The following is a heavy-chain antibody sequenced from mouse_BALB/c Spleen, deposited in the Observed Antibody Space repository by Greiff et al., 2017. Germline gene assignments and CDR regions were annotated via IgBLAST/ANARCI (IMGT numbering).Heavy chain of an antibody. CDR3: ARGVRRGMDY. D-gene: IGHD2-14*01. CDR1: GYSITSDYA. CDR2: ISYSGST. V-gene: IGHV3-2*02. J-gene: IGHJ4*01. Sequence: EVKLQESGPGLVKPSQSLSLTCTVTGYSITSDYAWNWIRQFPGNKLEWMGYISYSGSTSYNPSLKSRISITRDTSKNQFFLQLNSVTTEDTATYYCARGVRRGMDYWGQGTSVTVSS.